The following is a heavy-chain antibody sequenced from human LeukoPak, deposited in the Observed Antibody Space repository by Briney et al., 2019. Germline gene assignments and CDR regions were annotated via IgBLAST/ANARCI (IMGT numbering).Heavy chain of an antibody. CDR1: GGSFSGY. J-gene: IGHJ1*01. CDR3: ARRSHYSGWYV. D-gene: IGHD6-19*01. V-gene: IGHV4-34*01. CDR2: INHTGST. Sequence: SETLSLTCAVYGGSFSGYWSWIRQPPGKGLEWIGEINHTGSTSYNPSLKSRVTISVDTSKNQFSLKLSSVTAADTAVYFCARRSHYSGWYVWGQGTLDTASS.